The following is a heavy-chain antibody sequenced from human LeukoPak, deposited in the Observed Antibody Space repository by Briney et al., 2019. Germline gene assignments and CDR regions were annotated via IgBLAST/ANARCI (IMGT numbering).Heavy chain of an antibody. CDR3: ARQAWLVVAPDY. CDR1: GYSFTSYW. D-gene: IGHD2-15*01. J-gene: IGHJ4*02. Sequence: PGESLKISCKGSGYSFTSYWIGWVRQMPGKGLEWMGIIYPGESDTRYSPSFHGQVTLSADKSISTAYLQWSSLKASDTAMYYCARQAWLVVAPDYWGQGTLVTVSS. CDR2: IYPGESDT. V-gene: IGHV5-51*01.